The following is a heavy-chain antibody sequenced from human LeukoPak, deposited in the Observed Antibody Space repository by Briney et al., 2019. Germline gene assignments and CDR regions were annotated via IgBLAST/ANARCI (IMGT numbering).Heavy chain of an antibody. J-gene: IGHJ5*02. V-gene: IGHV1-69*04. Sequence: GASVKVSCKASGGTFSSYAISWVRQAPGQGLEWMGRIIPILGIANYAQKFQGRVTITADKSTSTAYMELSSLGSEDTAVYYCARDPLAYSSGYFDPWGQGTLVTVSS. CDR2: IIPILGIA. D-gene: IGHD6-19*01. CDR3: ARDPLAYSSGYFDP. CDR1: GGTFSSYA.